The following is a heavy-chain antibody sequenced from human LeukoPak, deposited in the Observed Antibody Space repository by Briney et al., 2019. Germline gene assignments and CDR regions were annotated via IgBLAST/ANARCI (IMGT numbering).Heavy chain of an antibody. D-gene: IGHD5-18*01. CDR2: IYSGGNT. V-gene: IGHV3-53*01. J-gene: IGHJ4*02. CDR1: GFTVSSNY. Sequence: GGSLRLSCAASGFTVSSNYMSWVRQAPGKGLEWVSVIYSGGNTYYADSVKGRFTISRDNSKNTLYLQMNSLRAEDTAVYYCARAVDTAMVYSYWGQGTLVTVSS. CDR3: ARAVDTAMVYSY.